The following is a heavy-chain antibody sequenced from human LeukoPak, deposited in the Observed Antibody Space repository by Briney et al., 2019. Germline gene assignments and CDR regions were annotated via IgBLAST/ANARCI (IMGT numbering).Heavy chain of an antibody. CDR1: GFTFSSYG. CDR3: AKDRRDFWSGYVLHYFNY. D-gene: IGHD3-3*01. Sequence: GGSLRLFCAASGFTFSSYGMHWVRQAPGKGLEWVAFIRYDGSNKYYADSVKDRFTIARDNSKNTLYLQMSSLRAEDTAVYYCAKDRRDFWSGYVLHYFNYWGQGALVTVSS. V-gene: IGHV3-30*02. J-gene: IGHJ4*02. CDR2: IRYDGSNK.